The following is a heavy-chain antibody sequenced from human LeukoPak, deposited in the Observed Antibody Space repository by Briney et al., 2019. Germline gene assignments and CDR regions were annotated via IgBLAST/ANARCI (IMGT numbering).Heavy chain of an antibody. CDR1: GFTFSSYA. CDR3: AKDRNEAFDN. J-gene: IGHJ4*02. V-gene: IGHV3-30-3*01. CDR2: ISYDGVNK. D-gene: IGHD1-1*01. Sequence: GGSLRLSCAASGFTFSSYAMNWVRQAPGKGLEWVALISYDGVNKYYADYVKGRFTLSRDNSRNTVFLQMNGLRPEDTAVYSCAKDRNEAFDNWGQGTLVTVSS.